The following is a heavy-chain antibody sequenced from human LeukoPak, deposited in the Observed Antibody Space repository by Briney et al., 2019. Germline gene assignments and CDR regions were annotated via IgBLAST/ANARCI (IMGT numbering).Heavy chain of an antibody. D-gene: IGHD3-16*02. CDR3: ARIRQEYDDLWGTYRYTYFDY. CDR1: GFSLSTSGMS. J-gene: IGHJ4*02. V-gene: IGHV2-70*01. Sequence: SGPTLVNPTQTLTLTCTFSGFSLSTSGMSVSWIRQPPGKALEWLALIDWDNNRYYSTSLKTRLTISKDTSKNQVVLTMANMDPVDTATFFCARIRQEYDDLWGTYRYTYFDYWGQGTLVTVSS. CDR2: IDWDNNR.